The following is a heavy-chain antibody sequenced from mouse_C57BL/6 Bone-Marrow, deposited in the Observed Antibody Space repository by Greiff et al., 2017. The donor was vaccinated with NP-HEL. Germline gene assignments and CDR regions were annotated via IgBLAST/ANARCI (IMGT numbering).Heavy chain of an antibody. CDR1: GFNIKDYY. D-gene: IGHD2-5*01. V-gene: IGHV14-2*01. CDR3: ASCYYSNYFYAMDY. J-gene: IGHJ4*01. CDR2: IDPEDGEP. Sequence: VQLQQSGAELVKPGASVKLSCTASGFNIKDYYMHWVKQRTEQGLEWIGRIDPEDGEPKYAPKFQGKATITADTSSNTAYLQLCSLTSEDTAVYYCASCYYSNYFYAMDYWGQGPSVTVSS.